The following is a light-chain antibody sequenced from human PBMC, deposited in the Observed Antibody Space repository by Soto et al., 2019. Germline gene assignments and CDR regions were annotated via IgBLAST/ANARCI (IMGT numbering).Light chain of an antibody. CDR1: SSDVGGYNY. V-gene: IGLV2-14*01. CDR3: SSYTSSSTLDV. Sequence: QSVLTQPASVSGSPGQSITISCTGTSSDVGGYNYVSWYQQHPGKAPKLMIYDVSNRPSGVSNRFSGSKSGNTASLTISGLQPEHEADYYCSSYTSSSTLDVFGTGTKLTVL. CDR2: DVS. J-gene: IGLJ1*01.